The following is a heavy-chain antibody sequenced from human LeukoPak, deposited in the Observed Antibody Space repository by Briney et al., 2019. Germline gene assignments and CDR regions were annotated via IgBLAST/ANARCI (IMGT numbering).Heavy chain of an antibody. D-gene: IGHD3-16*02. J-gene: IGHJ4*02. CDR3: ARDPNVYDYVWGSYRF. V-gene: IGHV1-18*01. CDR1: GYTFTSYD. CDR2: MNPNSGNT. Sequence: GASVKVSCKASGYTFTSYDINWVRQATGQGLEWMGWMNPNSGNTNYAQKLQGRVTMTTDTSTSTAYMELRSLRSDDTAVYYCARDPNVYDYVWGSYRFWGQGTLVTVSS.